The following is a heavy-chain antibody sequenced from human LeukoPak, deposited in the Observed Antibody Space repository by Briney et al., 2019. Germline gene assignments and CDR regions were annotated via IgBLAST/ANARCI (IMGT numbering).Heavy chain of an antibody. CDR3: AKDRSIAAAGRENKDGGLEYYFDY. J-gene: IGHJ4*02. V-gene: IGHV3-30*18. CDR2: ISYDGSNK. D-gene: IGHD6-13*01. CDR1: GFTFGSYG. Sequence: GGSLRLSCAASGFTFGSYGMHWVRQAPGKGLEWVAVISYDGSNKYYADSVKGRFTISRDNSKNTLYLQMNSLRAEDTAVYYCAKDRSIAAAGRENKDGGLEYYFDYWGQGTLVTVSS.